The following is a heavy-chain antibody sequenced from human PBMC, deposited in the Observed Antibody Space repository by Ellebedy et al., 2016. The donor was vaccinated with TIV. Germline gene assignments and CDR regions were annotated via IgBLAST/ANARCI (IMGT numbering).Heavy chain of an antibody. J-gene: IGHJ4*02. V-gene: IGHV3-7*03. CDR1: AFTFSNYW. CDR3: AKVGWSSGWPHDY. CDR2: IKQDGSEG. Sequence: GESLKISXVVSAFTFSNYWMTWVRQAPGKGLEWVANIKQDGSEGYYVDSVKGRFTISRDNSKNTLYLQMNRLRAEDTAVYYCAKVGWSSGWPHDYWGQGTLVTVSS. D-gene: IGHD6-19*01.